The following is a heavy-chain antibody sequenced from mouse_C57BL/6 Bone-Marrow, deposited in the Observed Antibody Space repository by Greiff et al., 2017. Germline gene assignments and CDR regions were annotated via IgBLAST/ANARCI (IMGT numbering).Heavy chain of an antibody. V-gene: IGHV1-9*01. Sequence: VMLVESGAELMKPGASVKLSCKATGYTFTGYWIEWVKQRPGHGLEWIGEIVPGSGSTNDNEKFKGKATFTADTSSNTAYMQLSSLTTEDSAIYYCARWGYAMDYWGQGTSVTVSS. J-gene: IGHJ4*01. CDR1: GYTFTGYW. CDR3: ARWGYAMDY. CDR2: IVPGSGST.